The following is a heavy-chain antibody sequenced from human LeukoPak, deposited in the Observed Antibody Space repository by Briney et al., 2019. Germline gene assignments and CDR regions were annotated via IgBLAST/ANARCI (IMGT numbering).Heavy chain of an antibody. CDR2: FDPEDGET. D-gene: IGHD4-17*01. CDR1: GYTLTELS. V-gene: IGHV1-24*01. J-gene: IGHJ4*02. Sequence: ASVKVSCKVSGYTLTELSMHWVRQAPGKGLEWMGGFDPEDGETIYAQKFQGRVTITADKSTTAAYMELSSLRSEDTAVYYCATAHGDTGYFDYWGQGTLVTVSS. CDR3: ATAHGDTGYFDY.